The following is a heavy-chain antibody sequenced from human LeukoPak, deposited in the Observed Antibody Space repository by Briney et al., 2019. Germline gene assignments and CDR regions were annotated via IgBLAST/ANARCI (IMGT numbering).Heavy chain of an antibody. Sequence: GESLRLSCAASGFTFSNAWMNWVRQAPGKGLEWVGRIQGKTDGGTTHYAAPVKGRFTISRDDSKNTLSLQMNSLKTEDTAMYYCVKDGVWGQGTLVTVSS. D-gene: IGHD3-3*01. CDR1: GFTFSNAW. V-gene: IGHV3-15*01. J-gene: IGHJ4*02. CDR3: VKDGV. CDR2: IQGKTDGGTT.